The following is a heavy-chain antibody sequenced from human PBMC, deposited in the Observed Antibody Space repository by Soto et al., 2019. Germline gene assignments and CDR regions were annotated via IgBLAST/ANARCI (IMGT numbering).Heavy chain of an antibody. CDR1: GGSISSYY. D-gene: IGHD3-10*01. Sequence: SETLSLTCTVSGGSISSYYWSWIRQPPGKGLEWIGYIYYSGSTNYNPSLKSRVTISVSTSKNKFSLKRRPVTAADTAVYYCARVGFPAEVLWFGDYWFDPWGPGTLGTVS. CDR3: ARVGFPAEVLWFGDYWFDP. J-gene: IGHJ5*02. V-gene: IGHV4-59*01. CDR2: IYYSGST.